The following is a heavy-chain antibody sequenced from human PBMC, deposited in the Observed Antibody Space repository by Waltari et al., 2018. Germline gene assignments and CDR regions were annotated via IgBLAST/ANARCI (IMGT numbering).Heavy chain of an antibody. D-gene: IGHD3-10*01. CDR2: MSNSGSS. V-gene: IGHV4-59*01. Sequence: QVQLQESGPGLVKPSETLSLTCSVSGSTTSLFSWTWIRQSPGKGLEWIGYMSNSGSSNYNPSLRSRVTISLDTSKNQFSLKLISVTADDSAVYFSARDTGGWYFDLWGRGTLVTVSS. CDR1: GSTTSLFS. J-gene: IGHJ2*01. CDR3: ARDTGGWYFDL.